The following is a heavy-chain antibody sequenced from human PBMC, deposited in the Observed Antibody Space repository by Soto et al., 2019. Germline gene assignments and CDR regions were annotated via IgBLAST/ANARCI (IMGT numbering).Heavy chain of an antibody. CDR1: GGSIGSYY. V-gene: IGHV4-59*01. Sequence: SETLSLTCNVSGGSIGSYYWNWLRQPAGKGLEWIGYVYYTGSTNYSPSLEGRATISVDSSKKQVSLNLRSVTAADSATYYCERVITYHYGMDVWGQGIPVTVSS. J-gene: IGHJ6*02. D-gene: IGHD1-20*01. CDR3: ERVITYHYGMDV. CDR2: VYYTGST.